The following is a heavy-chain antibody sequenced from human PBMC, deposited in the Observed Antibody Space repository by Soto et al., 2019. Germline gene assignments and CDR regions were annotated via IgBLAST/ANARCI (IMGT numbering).Heavy chain of an antibody. V-gene: IGHV3-20*04. CDR2: INWNGGST. CDR1: GFTFDDYG. CDR3: ARDRSRPQLVWHYFDY. Sequence: EVQLVESGGGVVRPGGSLRLSCAASGFTFDDYGMSWVRQAPGKGLEWVSGINWNGGSTGYADSVKGRFTISRDNAKXTMYLRMNRLRVEDKALYYCARDRSRPQLVWHYFDYWGQGTLVTVSS. D-gene: IGHD6-13*01. J-gene: IGHJ4*02.